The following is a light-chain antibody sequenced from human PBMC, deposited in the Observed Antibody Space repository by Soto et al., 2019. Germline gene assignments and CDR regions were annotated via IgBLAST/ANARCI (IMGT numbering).Light chain of an antibody. CDR2: EVS. V-gene: IGLV2-23*02. J-gene: IGLJ1*01. CDR3: CADAGRSTYV. CDR1: SSDVGSYNF. Sequence: QSVLTQPASVSGSPGQSITISCTRTSSDVGSYNFVSWYQQHPGKVPKVMIYEVSKRPSGVSDRFSGSKSGNTASLTISGLQAEVEADDYCCADAGRSTYVFGTGTKVTGL.